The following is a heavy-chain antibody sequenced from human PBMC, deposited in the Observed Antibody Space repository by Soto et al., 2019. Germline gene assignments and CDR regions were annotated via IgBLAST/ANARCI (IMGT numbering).Heavy chain of an antibody. J-gene: IGHJ4*02. CDR3: ARPFYKDRSGYIDY. CDR1: GFTFSTYA. CDR2: ISDDGSKK. Sequence: QVQLVESGGGVVQPGRSLRLSCAVSGFTFSTYAMHWVRQAPGKGLEWVVVISDDGSKKSYADSVKGRFTISRDNSKNTLYLEMNSLRAEDTAVYYCARPFYKDRSGYIDYWGQGTLVTVSS. V-gene: IGHV3-30*04. D-gene: IGHD3-22*01.